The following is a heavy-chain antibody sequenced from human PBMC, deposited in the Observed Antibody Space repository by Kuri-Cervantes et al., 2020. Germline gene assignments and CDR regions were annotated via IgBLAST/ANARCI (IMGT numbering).Heavy chain of an antibody. CDR2: TNHSGST. D-gene: IGHD6-19*01. Sequence: SETLSLTCAVYGGSFSGYFWSWIRQPPGKGLEWIGETNHSGSTSYNPSLKSRVTISVDTSKNQFSLKLSSVTAADTAVYYCARDGQWLVRRYNFYMDVWGKGTTVTDSS. CDR3: ARDGQWLVRRYNFYMDV. V-gene: IGHV4-34*01. J-gene: IGHJ6*03. CDR1: GGSFSGYF.